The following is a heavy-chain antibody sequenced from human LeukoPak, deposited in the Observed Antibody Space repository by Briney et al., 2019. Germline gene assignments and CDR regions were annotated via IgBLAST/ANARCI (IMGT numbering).Heavy chain of an antibody. CDR3: ARGGPPTYYYGSGSYYRF. CDR1: GWTFSGYY. CDR2: INYSGST. Sequence: SGTLSLTCAAYGWTFSGYYWHWIRQAPGEGLEWIWGINYSGSTNYNPSLKSRVTISVDTSKNQFSLKLSSVTAADTAVYYCARGGPPTYYYGSGSYYRFWGQGTLVTVSS. D-gene: IGHD3-10*01. V-gene: IGHV4-34*01. J-gene: IGHJ4*02.